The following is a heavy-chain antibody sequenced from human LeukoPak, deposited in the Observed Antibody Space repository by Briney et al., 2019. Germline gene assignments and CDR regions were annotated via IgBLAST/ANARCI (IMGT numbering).Heavy chain of an antibody. Sequence: GGSLRLSCAASGFTFSSYAMSWVRQAPGKGLEWVSAISGSGGSTYYADSVKGRFTISRDNSKNTLYLPMNSLRAEDTAVYYCAKDPADVDTAMPTDYWGQGTLVTVSS. J-gene: IGHJ4*02. V-gene: IGHV3-23*01. CDR3: AKDPADVDTAMPTDY. CDR2: ISGSGGST. CDR1: GFTFSSYA. D-gene: IGHD5-18*01.